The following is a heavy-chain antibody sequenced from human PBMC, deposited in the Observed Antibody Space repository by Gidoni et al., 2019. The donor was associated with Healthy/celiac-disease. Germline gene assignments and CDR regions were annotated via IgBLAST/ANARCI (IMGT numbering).Heavy chain of an antibody. CDR3: AKDVRYGGKSPFDY. J-gene: IGHJ4*02. D-gene: IGHD4-17*01. V-gene: IGHV3-23*01. CDR1: GFTFSSYA. Sequence: EVQLLESGGGLVQPGGSLRLSGAASGFTFSSYAMSWVRQAPGKGLEWVSAISGSGGSTYSADSVKGRFTISRDNSKNTLYLQMNSLRAEDTAVYYCAKDVRYGGKSPFDYWGQGTLVTVSS. CDR2: ISGSGGST.